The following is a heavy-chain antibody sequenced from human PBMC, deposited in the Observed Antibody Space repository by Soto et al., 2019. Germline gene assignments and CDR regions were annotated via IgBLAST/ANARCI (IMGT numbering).Heavy chain of an antibody. CDR2: ISYVGSNK. Sequence: PGGSLRLSCAASGFTFSSYDIHWVRQAPGKGLEWVAAISYVGSNKYFADSVKGRFTISRDNSKNSLYLQMNSLRTEDTAVYYCAKNRLANSPDYYYYYGLDVWCRGTTGNVSS. CDR3: AKNRLANSPDYYYYYGLDV. J-gene: IGHJ6*02. CDR1: GFTFSSYD. V-gene: IGHV3-30*18. D-gene: IGHD6-19*01.